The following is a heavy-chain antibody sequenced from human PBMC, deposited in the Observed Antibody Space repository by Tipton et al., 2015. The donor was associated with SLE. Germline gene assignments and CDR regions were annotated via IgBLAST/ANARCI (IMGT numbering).Heavy chain of an antibody. V-gene: IGHV4-59*12. J-gene: IGHJ5*02. CDR3: AREGAPYATSGSGWSDP. D-gene: IGHD6-25*01. CDR2: IQYNGST. CDR1: GDSISNYY. Sequence: TLSLTCSVSGDSISNYYRSWIRQPPGKGLEWIGYIQYNGSTNYNPALKSRVTISLETSKNQFSLKVRTVNAADTAIYYCAREGAPYATSGSGWSDPWGQGTLVTVSS.